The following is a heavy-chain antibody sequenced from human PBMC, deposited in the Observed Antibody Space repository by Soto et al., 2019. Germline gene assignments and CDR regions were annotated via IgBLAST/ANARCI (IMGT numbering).Heavy chain of an antibody. CDR3: ARVVRGVVNWFDP. CDR1: GDTFATFR. CDR2: IATYNNNK. Sequence: HLVQSGPEVKRPGASITVSCKTSGDTFATFRLSWVRQAPGQGLEWMGWIATYNNNKNYAQKFQGRLTLTTDTSTSTAYMELESLGYDDTAVYYCARVVRGVVNWFDPWGQGTLVTVAS. D-gene: IGHD3-10*01. V-gene: IGHV1-18*01. J-gene: IGHJ5*02.